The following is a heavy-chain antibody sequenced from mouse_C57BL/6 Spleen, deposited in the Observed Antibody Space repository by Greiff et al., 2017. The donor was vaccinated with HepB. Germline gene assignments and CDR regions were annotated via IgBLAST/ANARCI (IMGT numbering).Heavy chain of an antibody. Sequence: EVHLVESGGGLVKPGGSLKLSCAASGFTFSSYAMSWVRQTPEKRLEWVATISDGGSYTYYPDNVKGRFTISRDNAKNNLYLQMSHLKSEDTAMYYCARDYDGYSPYAYWGQGTLVTVSA. CDR1: GFTFSSYA. D-gene: IGHD2-3*01. CDR2: ISDGGSYT. J-gene: IGHJ3*01. CDR3: ARDYDGYSPYAY. V-gene: IGHV5-4*01.